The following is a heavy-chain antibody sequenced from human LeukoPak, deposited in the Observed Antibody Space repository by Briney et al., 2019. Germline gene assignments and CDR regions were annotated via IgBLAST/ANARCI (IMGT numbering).Heavy chain of an antibody. Sequence: SETLSLTYTVSSGSISSSYYWGWIRQPPGKGLEWIGSIYYGGSTYYNASLKTRVTMSVDTSTNQFSLKLSSVTAADTAVYYCAKSTYYYDTFVNAFDIWGQGTMVTVSS. J-gene: IGHJ3*02. CDR2: IYYGGST. CDR1: SGSISSSYY. CDR3: AKSTYYYDTFVNAFDI. D-gene: IGHD3-22*01. V-gene: IGHV4-39*07.